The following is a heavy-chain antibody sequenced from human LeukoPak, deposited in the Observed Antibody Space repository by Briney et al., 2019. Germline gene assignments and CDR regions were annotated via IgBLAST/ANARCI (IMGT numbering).Heavy chain of an antibody. CDR2: IYYSGST. CDR3: ARQLRGEAVAGHLQPFDY. CDR1: GGSISSYY. V-gene: IGHV4-59*08. J-gene: IGHJ4*02. Sequence: SGTLSLTCTVSGGSISSYYWNWIRQPPGKGLEWIGYIYYSGSTNYNPSLKSRVTISVDTSKNQFSLKLSSVTAADTAVYFCARQLRGEAVAGHLQPFDYWGQGTLVTVSS. D-gene: IGHD6-19*01.